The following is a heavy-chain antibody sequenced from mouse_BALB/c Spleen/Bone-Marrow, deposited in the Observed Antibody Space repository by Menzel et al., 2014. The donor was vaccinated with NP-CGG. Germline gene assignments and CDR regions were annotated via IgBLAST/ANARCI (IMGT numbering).Heavy chain of an antibody. CDR1: GYAFSSYW. V-gene: IGHV1-80*01. J-gene: IGHJ2*01. CDR3: ARGGISVDY. CDR2: IYPGDSDT. Sequence: VKLMESGAELVRPGSSVKISCKASGYAFSSYWMNWVKQRPGQGLEWIGQIYPGDSDTDYNGKFKGKATLTADKSSNTADMQLTSLTSEDSAVYFCARGGISVDYWGQGTTLTVSS.